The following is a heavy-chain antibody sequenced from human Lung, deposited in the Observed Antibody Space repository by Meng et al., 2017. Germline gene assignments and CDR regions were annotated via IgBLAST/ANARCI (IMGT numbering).Heavy chain of an antibody. CDR1: VGSISSSSNY. D-gene: IGHD3-16*01. CDR2: IYYSGAT. V-gene: IGHV4-39*01. CDR3: ARRVHDGRHYHYFDY. Sequence: QLQLQESGPGRGKPSETLSLTRSVSVGSISSSSNYWDWVRQPRGKSLEWMGSIYYSGATYYNPSLKSRVTMSVDTSKNQFSLRLSSVTAADTAVFYCARRVHDGRHYHYFDYWGQGALVTVSS. J-gene: IGHJ4*02.